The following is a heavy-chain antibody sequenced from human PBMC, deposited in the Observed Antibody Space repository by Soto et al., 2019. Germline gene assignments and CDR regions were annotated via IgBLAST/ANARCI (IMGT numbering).Heavy chain of an antibody. V-gene: IGHV1-69*01. D-gene: IGHD4-17*01. CDR3: AREVGYGDFSAALLA. Sequence: VQLMQSGAEVKQPGSSVKVSCKASGGTFSSHSINWVRQAPGQGLEWMGGIITLFGTANYAQNFQGRVTLTADQSTSTAYMELNSLRSDDTAVYYCAREVGYGDFSAALLAWGQGTLVTVSS. J-gene: IGHJ5*02. CDR2: IITLFGTA. CDR1: GGTFSSHS.